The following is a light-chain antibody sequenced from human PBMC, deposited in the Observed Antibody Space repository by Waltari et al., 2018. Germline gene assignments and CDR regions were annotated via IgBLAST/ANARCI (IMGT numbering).Light chain of an antibody. CDR3: SSYASSNTVL. CDR1: SSDIGGYNY. V-gene: IGLV2-11*01. CDR2: EVS. Sequence: QAALTQPRSVSGSPGQSVTISCTGTSSDIGGYNYVSWYQQHPATAPKLMIYEVSKRPAGVSDRFSGSKSGNTTSLTISGLQAEEEADYYCSSYASSNTVLFGGGTRLTVL. J-gene: IGLJ2*01.